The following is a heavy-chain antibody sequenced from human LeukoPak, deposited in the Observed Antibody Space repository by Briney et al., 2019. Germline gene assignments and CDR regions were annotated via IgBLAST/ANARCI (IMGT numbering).Heavy chain of an antibody. D-gene: IGHD6-13*01. J-gene: IGHJ4*02. CDR1: GFTFSRHW. CDR3: AKEAGGSSWYPDY. Sequence: GGSLRLSCAASGFTFSRHWMSWVRQAPGKGLEWVAHIKEDGSEKYYVDSVKGRFTISRDNAKNSPYLQMHSLRADDTAVYYCAKEAGGSSWYPDYWGQGTLVTVSS. CDR2: IKEDGSEK. V-gene: IGHV3-7*01.